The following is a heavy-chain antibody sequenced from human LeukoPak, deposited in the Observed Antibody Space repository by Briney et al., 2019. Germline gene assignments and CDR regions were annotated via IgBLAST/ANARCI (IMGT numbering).Heavy chain of an antibody. CDR3: ARDGCSGGSCYPDYYYYGMDV. CDR2: ISSSSSYI. Sequence: GGSLRLSCAASGFTFSSYSMNWVRQAPGKGLEWVSSISSSSSYIYYADSVKGRFTISRDNAKNSLYLQMNSLRAEDTAVYYCARDGCSGGSCYPDYYYYGMDVWGKGTTVTVSS. J-gene: IGHJ6*04. CDR1: GFTFSSYS. V-gene: IGHV3-21*01. D-gene: IGHD2-15*01.